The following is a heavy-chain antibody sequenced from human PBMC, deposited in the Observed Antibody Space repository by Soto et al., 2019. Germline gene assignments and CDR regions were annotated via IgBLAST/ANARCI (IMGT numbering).Heavy chain of an antibody. J-gene: IGHJ6*02. CDR1: EFTFSTYW. CDR2: IGTTGSTT. V-gene: IGHV3-74*02. Sequence: EVQLVESGGGLVQPGGSLRLSCAASEFTFSTYWMHWVRQAPGKGLEWVARIGTTGSTTTYAGSVQGRFTISRDNAKNTLYLQMHSVRDEDTAVYYCASVSAAQYYYGMDAWGQGTTVTVSS. CDR3: ASVSAAQYYYGMDA. D-gene: IGHD4-4*01.